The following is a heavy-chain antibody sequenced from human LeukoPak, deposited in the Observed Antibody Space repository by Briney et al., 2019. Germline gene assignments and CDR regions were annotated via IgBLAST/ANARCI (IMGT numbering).Heavy chain of an antibody. Sequence: PSETLSLTCTVSGGSISSSSYYWGWIRQPPGKGLEWIGSIYYSGSTYYNPPLKSRVTISVDTSKNQFSLKLSSVTAADTAVYYCARSPIVVVVAATNWFDPWGQGTLVTVSS. D-gene: IGHD2-15*01. CDR3: ARSPIVVVVAATNWFDP. V-gene: IGHV4-39*01. CDR2: IYYSGST. CDR1: GGSISSSSYY. J-gene: IGHJ5*02.